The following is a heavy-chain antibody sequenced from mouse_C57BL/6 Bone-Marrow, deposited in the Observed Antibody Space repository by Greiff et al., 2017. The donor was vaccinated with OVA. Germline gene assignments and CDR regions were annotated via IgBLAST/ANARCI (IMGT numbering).Heavy chain of an antibody. CDR2: IHPNSGST. D-gene: IGHD1-1*01. J-gene: IGHJ4*01. CDR1: GYTFTSYW. Sequence: VQLQQPGAELVKPGASVKLSCKASGYTFTSYWMHWVKQRPGQGLEWIGMIHPNSGSTNYNEKFKSKATLTVDKSSSTAYMQLSSLTSEDSAVYYCARGVITTVVASYYYAMDYWGQGTSVTVSS. V-gene: IGHV1-64*01. CDR3: ARGVITTVVASYYYAMDY.